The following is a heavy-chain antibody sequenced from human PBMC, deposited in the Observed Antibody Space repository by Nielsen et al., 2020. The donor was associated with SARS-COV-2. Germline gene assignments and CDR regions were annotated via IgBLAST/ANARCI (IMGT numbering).Heavy chain of an antibody. CDR3: ARRFTTYYFGMDV. J-gene: IGHJ6*02. Sequence: ASVKVSCKASGYTFTSYGISWVRQAPGQGLEWMGWMNPNSGNTAYAQKFQGRVTMTRNNSISTAYMELSSLRSEDTAVYYCARRFTTYYFGMDVWGQGTTVTVSS. CDR1: GYTFTSYG. D-gene: IGHD3-22*01. CDR2: MNPNSGNT. V-gene: IGHV1-8*02.